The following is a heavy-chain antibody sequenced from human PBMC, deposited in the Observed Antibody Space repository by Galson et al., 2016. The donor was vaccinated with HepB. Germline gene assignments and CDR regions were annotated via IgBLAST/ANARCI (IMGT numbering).Heavy chain of an antibody. CDR3: ARLTRYDFWNGPQSGS. CDR2: IYYDGST. J-gene: IGHJ5*02. Sequence: ETLSLTCSVSGGSVSSSSYYWGWIRQPPGKGLEWIGNIYYDGSTYYNPSLPSLKTRVTISVDTSRNQFSLKLLSLTAADTAVYFCARLTRYDFWNGPQSGSWGQGTLVTVSS. V-gene: IGHV4-39*01. D-gene: IGHD3/OR15-3a*01. CDR1: GGSVSSSSYY.